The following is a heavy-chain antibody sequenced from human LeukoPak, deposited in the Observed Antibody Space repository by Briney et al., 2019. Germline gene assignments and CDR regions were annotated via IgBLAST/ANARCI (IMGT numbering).Heavy chain of an antibody. CDR1: GFTFSSYW. D-gene: IGHD1-26*01. V-gene: IGHV3-74*01. CDR2: INSGESST. CDR3: ARRAGGGYPYYFDY. J-gene: IGHJ4*02. Sequence: GGSLRLSCAASGFTFSSYWMHWVRQAPGKGLVWVSRINSGESSTTYADSVMGRFTICRDNSKNTLYLHMNSLRADDTAVYYCARRAGGGYPYYFDYWGQGTLVTVSS.